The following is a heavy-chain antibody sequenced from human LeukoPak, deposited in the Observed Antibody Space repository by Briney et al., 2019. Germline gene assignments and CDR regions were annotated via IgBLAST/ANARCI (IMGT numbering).Heavy chain of an antibody. J-gene: IGHJ6*03. Sequence: GGSLRLSCAASGFTFSSYEMNWVRQAPGKGLEWVSYISSSGSTIYYADSVKGRFTISRDNAKNSLYLQMNSLRAEDTAVYYCARVRASYYGSGSYFIGGAMDVWGKGTTVTISS. CDR1: GFTFSSYE. CDR2: ISSSGSTI. D-gene: IGHD3-10*01. CDR3: ARVRASYYGSGSYFIGGAMDV. V-gene: IGHV3-48*03.